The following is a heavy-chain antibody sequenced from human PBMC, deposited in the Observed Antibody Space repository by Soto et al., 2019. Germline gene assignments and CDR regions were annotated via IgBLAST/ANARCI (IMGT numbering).Heavy chain of an antibody. V-gene: IGHV3-23*01. CDR1: GFTFNNYA. Sequence: EVQLLESGGGLVQPGGSLRLSCAASGFTFNNYAMTWVRQAPGKGLEWVSAISGGGDTTSYADSVKGRFTVSRDGSMYSLYLQVSSLRAEDTALYYCAKGRGGSGSLTPRVDFWGQGTLVTVSS. CDR3: AKGRGGSGSLTPRVDF. CDR2: ISGGGDTT. D-gene: IGHD3-10*01. J-gene: IGHJ4*02.